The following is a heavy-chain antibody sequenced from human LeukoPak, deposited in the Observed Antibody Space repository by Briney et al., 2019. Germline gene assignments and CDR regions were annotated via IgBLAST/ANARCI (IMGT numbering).Heavy chain of an antibody. CDR2: ISSSTSYT. V-gene: IGHV3-11*03. CDR3: AAGTAADF. Sequence: PGGSLRLSCVVAGIPFSDYYMKWIRQAPGKGLEWISYISSSTSYTDYADSVKGRFTISRDNANSALYLQMNSLRLEDTAVYYCAAGTAADFWGQGTLVTVSS. J-gene: IGHJ4*02. D-gene: IGHD6-13*01. CDR1: GIPFSDYY.